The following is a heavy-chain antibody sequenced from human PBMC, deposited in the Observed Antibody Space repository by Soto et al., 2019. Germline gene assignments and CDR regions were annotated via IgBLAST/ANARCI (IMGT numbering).Heavy chain of an antibody. CDR2: ISYDGSNK. D-gene: IGHD4-17*01. CDR3: ARLGDYGDYVDYYYYYMDV. Sequence: GGSLRLSCAASGFTFSSYAMHWVRQAPGKGLEWVAVISYDGSNKYYADSVKGRFTISRDNSKNTLYLQMNSLRAEDTAVYYCARLGDYGDYVDYYYYYMDVWGKGTTVTVSS. J-gene: IGHJ6*03. CDR1: GFTFSSYA. V-gene: IGHV3-30*14.